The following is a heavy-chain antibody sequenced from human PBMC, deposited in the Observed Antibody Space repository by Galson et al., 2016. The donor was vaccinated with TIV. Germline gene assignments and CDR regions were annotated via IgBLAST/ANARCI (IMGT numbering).Heavy chain of an antibody. V-gene: IGHV1-8*01. CDR3: ARGPRDYSDSSGFDWYFDL. D-gene: IGHD3-22*01. Sequence: SVKVSCKASGYTFTSYDIHRVRQATGQGLEWMGWMNPNSANTGFAQKFQGRVTMTRNTSITTAYMELSSLRSEDTAVYYCARGPRDYSDSSGFDWYFDLWGRGTLLTVSS. CDR1: GYTFTSYD. J-gene: IGHJ2*01. CDR2: MNPNSANT.